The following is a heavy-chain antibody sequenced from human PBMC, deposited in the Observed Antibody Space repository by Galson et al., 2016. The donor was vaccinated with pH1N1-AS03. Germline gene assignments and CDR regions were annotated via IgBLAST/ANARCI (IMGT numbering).Heavy chain of an antibody. D-gene: IGHD2-8*01. V-gene: IGHV4-39*01. CDR1: GGSIHISPYN. J-gene: IGHJ2*01. CDR3: ARQAQGRMLTLRHRYFDF. CDR2: VSFIGTT. Sequence: ETLSLTCSVSGGSIHISPYNWGWIRQSPGKGLEWLGSVSFIGTTYYNPSLKNRVSTSMDTSDHQISLTLSSVTATDTAVYYCARQAQGRMLTLRHRYFDFWGRGIRVTVSS.